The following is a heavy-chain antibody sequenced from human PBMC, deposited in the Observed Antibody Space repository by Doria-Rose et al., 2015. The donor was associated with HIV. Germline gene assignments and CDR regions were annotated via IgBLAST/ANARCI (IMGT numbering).Heavy chain of an antibody. Sequence: TMSLTCRVSGASVSRGGYYWTWIRQVPGKGLESLGYTYYTGTSDYSPSLKSRLNMAVDTSKNQFSLKLSFVTVADTAVYYCARMGSYRELDYWGQGALVIVSA. V-gene: IGHV4-31*03. J-gene: IGHJ4*02. CDR2: TYYTGTS. D-gene: IGHD3-3*01. CDR1: GASVSRGGYY. CDR3: ARMGSYRELDY.